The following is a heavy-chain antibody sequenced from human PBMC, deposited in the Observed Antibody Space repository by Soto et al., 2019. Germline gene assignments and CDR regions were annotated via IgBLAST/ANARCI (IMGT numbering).Heavy chain of an antibody. J-gene: IGHJ6*02. CDR2: IYYSGST. V-gene: IGHV4-31*03. D-gene: IGHD1-7*01. CDR1: GGSISSGGYY. Sequence: PSETLSLTCTVSGGSISSGGYYWSWIRQHPGKGLEWIGYIYYSGSTYYNPSLKSRVTISVDTSKNQFSLKLSSVTAADTAVYYCARENSRDPKPYYYYGMDVWGQGTTVTVSS. CDR3: ARENSRDPKPYYYYGMDV.